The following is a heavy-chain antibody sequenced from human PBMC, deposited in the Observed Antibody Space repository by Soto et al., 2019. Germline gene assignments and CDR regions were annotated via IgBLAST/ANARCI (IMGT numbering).Heavy chain of an antibody. Sequence: GESLKISCQGSGYSFSNYYITWVRQVPGKGLEWMGRIDPSDSYTHYNPSFRGHVTISVDKSIITAYLQWSSLKASDTAMYYCARPTENTGYSISDDWGQGTLVTVSS. CDR3: ARPTENTGYSISDD. D-gene: IGHD3-9*01. V-gene: IGHV5-10-1*01. CDR2: IDPSDSYT. CDR1: GYSFSNYY. J-gene: IGHJ4*02.